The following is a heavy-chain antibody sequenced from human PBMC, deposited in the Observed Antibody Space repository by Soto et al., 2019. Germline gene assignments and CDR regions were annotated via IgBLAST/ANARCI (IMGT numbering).Heavy chain of an antibody. V-gene: IGHV4-34*01. CDR2: INHSGST. J-gene: IGHJ5*02. CDR3: AKEGPENRSSWYGSAP. D-gene: IGHD6-13*01. Sequence: PSETLSLTCAVYGGSFSGYYWSWIRQPPGKGLEWIGEINHSGSTNYNPSLKSRVTISVDTSKNQFSLKLSSVTAADTAVYYCAKEGPENRSSWYGSAPGGQGTLVPVSS. CDR1: GGSFSGYY.